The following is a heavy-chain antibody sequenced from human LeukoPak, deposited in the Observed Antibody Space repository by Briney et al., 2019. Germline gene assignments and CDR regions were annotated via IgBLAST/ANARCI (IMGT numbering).Heavy chain of an antibody. CDR2: IIPIFGTA. V-gene: IGHV1-69*06. CDR3: ARVWSVVVAATPVTTESWSDP. D-gene: IGHD2-15*01. Sequence: ASVKVSCKASGGTFSSYAISWVRQAPGQGLEWMGGIIPIFGTANYAQKFQGRVTITADKSTSTAYMELSSLRSEDTAVYYCARVWSVVVAATPVTTESWSDPWGQGTLVTVSS. CDR1: GGTFSSYA. J-gene: IGHJ5*02.